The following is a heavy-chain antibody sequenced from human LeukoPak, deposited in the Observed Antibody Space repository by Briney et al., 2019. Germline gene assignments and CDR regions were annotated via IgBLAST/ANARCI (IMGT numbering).Heavy chain of an antibody. Sequence: GRSLRLSCAASGFTFSSYGMHWVRQAPGKGLEWVAVISYDGSNKYYADSVKGRFTISRDNSKNTLYLQMNSLRAEDTAVYYCARVGSIAAAGTPDYWGQGTLVTVSS. V-gene: IGHV3-30*03. CDR3: ARVGSIAAAGTPDY. CDR2: ISYDGSNK. D-gene: IGHD6-13*01. CDR1: GFTFSSYG. J-gene: IGHJ4*02.